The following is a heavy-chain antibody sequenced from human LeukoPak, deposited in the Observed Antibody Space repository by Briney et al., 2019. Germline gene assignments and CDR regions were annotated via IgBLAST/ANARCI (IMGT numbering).Heavy chain of an antibody. D-gene: IGHD5-24*01. CDR1: GFTFSRYG. V-gene: IGHV3-23*01. CDR2: ISVSGATT. J-gene: IGHJ4*02. CDR3: AKVRWSGYTRIFDY. Sequence: GGSLRLSCAASGFTFSRYGMSWVRQAPGKGLEWVSAISVSGATTYYADSVKGRFTVSRDNSKNTLYLQMHSLRAEDTAVYYCAKVRWSGYTRIFDYWGQGTLVTVSS.